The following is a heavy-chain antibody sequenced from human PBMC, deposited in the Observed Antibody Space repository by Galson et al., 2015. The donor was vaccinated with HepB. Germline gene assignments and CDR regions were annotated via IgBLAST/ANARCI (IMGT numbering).Heavy chain of an antibody. CDR2: INHSGST. J-gene: IGHJ4*02. V-gene: IGHV4-34*01. D-gene: IGHD4-23*01. CDR1: GGSFSGYY. CDR3: ARGPPTVGQLDFDY. Sequence: SETLSLTCAVYGGSFSGYYWSWIRQPPGKGLEWIGEINHSGSTNYNPSLKSRVTISVDTSKNQFSLKLSSVTAADTAVYYCARGPPTVGQLDFDYWGQGTLVTVSS.